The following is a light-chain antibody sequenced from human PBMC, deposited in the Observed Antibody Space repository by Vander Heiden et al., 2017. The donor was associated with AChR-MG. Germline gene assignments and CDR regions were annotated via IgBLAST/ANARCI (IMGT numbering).Light chain of an antibody. CDR3: QVWDSGSDRRV. V-gene: IGLV3-21*02. CDR2: DDS. Sequence: SYVLTQPPSVSVAPGQTARTTCVRDKAGSKSVHWYQQKPGQAPVLVVYDDSDRPSGIPERFSGSNSVNTATLTISRVEAGDEADYYCQVWDSGSDRRVFGGGTKLTVL. CDR1: KAGSKS. J-gene: IGLJ3*02.